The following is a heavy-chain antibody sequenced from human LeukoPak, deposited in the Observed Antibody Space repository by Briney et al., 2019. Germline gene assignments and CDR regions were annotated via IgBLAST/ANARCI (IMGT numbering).Heavy chain of an antibody. Sequence: GGSLRLSCSASGFTFSSYPMHWVRQAPGMGLEYVSSISGGGTTDYADSVRGRFTISRDNSKNTLYLQMSSLSPEDTAVYYCVRNLPMDYWGQGTLVTVSS. CDR1: GFTFSSYP. CDR2: ISGGGTT. J-gene: IGHJ4*02. V-gene: IGHV3-64D*06. D-gene: IGHD1-14*01. CDR3: VRNLPMDY.